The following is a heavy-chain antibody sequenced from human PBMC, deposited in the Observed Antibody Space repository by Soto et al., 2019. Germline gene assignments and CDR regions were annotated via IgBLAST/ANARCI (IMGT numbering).Heavy chain of an antibody. CDR1: NGPFSGYY. J-gene: IGHJ5*02. Sequence: QVQLQQWGAGLLKPSETLSLTCAVYNGPFSGYYWTWIRQSPGGGLEWIGEINYGGANKYKSSLKSRVAISLDTSKSQFSLNLTSVTAADTAVYYCARGVLSSSWYNWFDTWGQGTLVAVSS. CDR2: INYGGAN. D-gene: IGHD6-13*01. CDR3: ARGVLSSSWYNWFDT. V-gene: IGHV4-34*01.